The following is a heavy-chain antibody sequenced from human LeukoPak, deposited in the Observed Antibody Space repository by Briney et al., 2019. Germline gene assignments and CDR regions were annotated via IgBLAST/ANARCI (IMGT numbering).Heavy chain of an antibody. V-gene: IGHV4-39*07. J-gene: IGHJ6*03. Sequence: PSETLSLTCAVSGGSIRSNNHYWGWIRQPPGKGLEWIGSIHYSGSTYYNPSLQSRVTISIDTSKNQFSLKLRFVTAADTAVYYCARVRCSGGSCPYYYYYYYMDVWGKGTTVTVSS. CDR2: IHYSGST. CDR1: GGSIRSNNHY. CDR3: ARVRCSGGSCPYYYYYYYMDV. D-gene: IGHD2-15*01.